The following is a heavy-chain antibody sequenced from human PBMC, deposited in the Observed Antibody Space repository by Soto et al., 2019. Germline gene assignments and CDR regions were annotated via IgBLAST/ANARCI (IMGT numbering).Heavy chain of an antibody. V-gene: IGHV3-30*18. Sequence: GGSLRLSCAASGFTFTSYGMHWVRQAPGKGLEWVAVISSDGRNKYYSDSVKGRFTISRDVSKNTVFLHMDSLSAEDTAVYYCAKEGDFYDISTGYFGSKAYFDHWGQGTLVTVSS. J-gene: IGHJ4*02. CDR3: AKEGDFYDISTGYFGSKAYFDH. D-gene: IGHD3-9*01. CDR2: ISSDGRNK. CDR1: GFTFTSYG.